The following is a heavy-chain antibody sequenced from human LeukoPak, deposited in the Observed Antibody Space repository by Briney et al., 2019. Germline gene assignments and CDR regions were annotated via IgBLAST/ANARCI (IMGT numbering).Heavy chain of an antibody. J-gene: IGHJ4*02. Sequence: GGSLRLSCAASGFTFSSYSMNWVRQAPGKGLEWVSSISSSSSYIYYADSVKGRFTISRDNSKNTLYLQMNSLRAEDTAVYYCAKIPSSTSCTWGQGTLVTVSS. D-gene: IGHD2-2*01. CDR3: AKIPSSTSCT. V-gene: IGHV3-21*01. CDR2: ISSSSSYI. CDR1: GFTFSSYS.